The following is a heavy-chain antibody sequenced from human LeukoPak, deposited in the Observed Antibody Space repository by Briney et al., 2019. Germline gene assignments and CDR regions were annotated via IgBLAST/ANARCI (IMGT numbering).Heavy chain of an antibody. Sequence: ASVKVSCKASGGTFSSYAINWVRQAPGQGLEWMGGIIPIFGTANYAQKFQGRVTITADESTSTAYMELSSLRSEDTAVYYCARAPYSPQLGYYYYGMDVWGQGTTVTVSS. D-gene: IGHD1-26*01. CDR3: ARAPYSPQLGYYYYGMDV. J-gene: IGHJ6*02. CDR2: IIPIFGTA. V-gene: IGHV1-69*01. CDR1: GGTFSSYA.